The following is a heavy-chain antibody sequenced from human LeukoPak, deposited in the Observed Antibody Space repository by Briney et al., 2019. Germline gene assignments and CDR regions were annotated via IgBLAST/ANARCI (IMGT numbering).Heavy chain of an antibody. Sequence: QSGRSLRLSCAASGFTFSSYGMHWVRQAPGKGLEWVAVIWYDGSNKYYADSVRGRFTISRDNSKNTLYLQMNSLRAEDTAVYYCARDRVYSSSWYVESNPRSFDYWGQGTLVTVSS. CDR2: IWYDGSNK. J-gene: IGHJ4*02. D-gene: IGHD6-13*01. CDR3: ARDRVYSSSWYVESNPRSFDY. V-gene: IGHV3-33*01. CDR1: GFTFSSYG.